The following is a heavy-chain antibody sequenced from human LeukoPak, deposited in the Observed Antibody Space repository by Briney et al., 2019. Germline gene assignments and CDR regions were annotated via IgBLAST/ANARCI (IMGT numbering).Heavy chain of an antibody. CDR2: MNPNTGKT. CDR3: ARDKAYYDFWSGYYDNWFDP. Sequence: ASVKVSCKASGYTFTSYDINWVRQATGQGLEWMGWMNPNTGKTGYVQKFQGRVTMTRSTSISTAYMELSSLRSEDTAVYYCARDKAYYDFWSGYYDNWFDPWGQGTLVTVSS. D-gene: IGHD3-3*01. V-gene: IGHV1-8*01. CDR1: GYTFTSYD. J-gene: IGHJ5*02.